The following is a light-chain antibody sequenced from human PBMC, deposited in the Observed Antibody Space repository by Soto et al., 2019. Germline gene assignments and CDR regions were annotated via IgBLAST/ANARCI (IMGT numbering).Light chain of an antibody. CDR2: SAS. Sequence: EIVLTQSPGTLSLSPGERATLSCRASQSVGNNYLAWYQQKPGQAPRLLIHSASSRATGIADRFSGSGSGTDFTLTISRLEPDDFAVYYCHQHAASPLTFGGGTKVDIQ. J-gene: IGKJ4*01. V-gene: IGKV3-20*01. CDR3: HQHAASPLT. CDR1: QSVGNNY.